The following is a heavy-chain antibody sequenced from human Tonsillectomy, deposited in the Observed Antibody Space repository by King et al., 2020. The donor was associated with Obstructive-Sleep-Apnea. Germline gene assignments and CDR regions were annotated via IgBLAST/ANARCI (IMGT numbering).Heavy chain of an antibody. D-gene: IGHD3-22*01. CDR3: ARGGYYYDSSPDY. Sequence: VQLVESGGGLVQPGGSLRLSCAASGFTFNNYNMNWVRQAPGKGLEWVSYISSSSSTIYYADSVKGRFTISRENAKNSLYLQMNSLRAEDTAVYYCARGGYYYDSSPDYWGQGTLVTVSS. CDR1: GFTFNNYN. J-gene: IGHJ4*02. V-gene: IGHV3-48*04. CDR2: ISSSSSTI.